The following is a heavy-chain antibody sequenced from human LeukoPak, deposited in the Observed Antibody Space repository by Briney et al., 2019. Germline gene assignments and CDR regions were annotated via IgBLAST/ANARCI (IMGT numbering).Heavy chain of an antibody. D-gene: IGHD3-22*01. Sequence: PGRSLRLSCAASGFTFSSYGMHWVRQAPGKGLEWVAVIWYDGSNKYYADSVKGRFTISRDNSKNTLYLQMNSLRAEDTAVYYCAKEGGITMIVADYWGQGTLVTVSS. CDR1: GFTFSSYG. CDR2: IWYDGSNK. V-gene: IGHV3-33*06. J-gene: IGHJ4*02. CDR3: AKEGGITMIVADY.